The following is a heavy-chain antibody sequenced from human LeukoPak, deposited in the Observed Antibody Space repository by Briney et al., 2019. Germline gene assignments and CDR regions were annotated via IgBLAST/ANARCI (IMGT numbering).Heavy chain of an antibody. J-gene: IGHJ6*02. CDR2: ISGSGGST. Sequence: ASVKVSCKVSGYTLTELSMHWVRQAPGKGLEWVSAISGSGGSTYYADSVKGRFTISRDNSENTLYLQMNGLRAEDTAVYYCAKVRGIVVPAAAVYYYYYYGMDVWGQGTTVTVSS. D-gene: IGHD2-2*01. V-gene: IGHV3-23*01. CDR3: AKVRGIVVPAAAVYYYYYYGMDV. CDR1: GYTLTELS.